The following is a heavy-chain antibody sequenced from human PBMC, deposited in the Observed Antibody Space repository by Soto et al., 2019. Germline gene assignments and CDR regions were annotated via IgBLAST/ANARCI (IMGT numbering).Heavy chain of an antibody. V-gene: IGHV1-18*01. CDR1: GYTFTGYG. J-gene: IGHJ5*02. CDR2: ISANNGNT. CDR3: VRVPWGSGMYNWFDP. D-gene: IGHD3-10*01. Sequence: QVQLVQSGAEVKRPGASVKVSCQASGYTFTGYGIGWVRQAPGQGLDWMGWISANNGNTKYAQKLQDRVTLTTDTSTSRAYRELRTLRSDDTAVYSCVRVPWGSGMYNWFDPWGQGTLVTVSS.